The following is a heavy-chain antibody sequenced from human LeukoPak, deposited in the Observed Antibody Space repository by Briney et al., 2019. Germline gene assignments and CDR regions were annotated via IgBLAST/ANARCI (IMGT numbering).Heavy chain of an antibody. CDR3: TKDLMTGFSIGWYLAY. CDR1: GFSFNGYA. CDR2: TGGSDDNT. Sequence: GSLRHSCEGSGFSFNGYAMSWVRQAPGKGLEWVAVTGGSDDNTHYADSVKGRFSISRDTSENRLFLQMNSLRPDDSPLYYCTKDLMTGFSIGWYLAYWGQGTLVTVSS. D-gene: IGHD6-19*01. V-gene: IGHV3-23*01. J-gene: IGHJ4*02.